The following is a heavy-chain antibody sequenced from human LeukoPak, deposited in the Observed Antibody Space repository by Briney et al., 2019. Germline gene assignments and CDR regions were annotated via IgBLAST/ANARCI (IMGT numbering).Heavy chain of an antibody. CDR1: GYSFTGYY. V-gene: IGHV1-2*02. CDR3: AREGDSSY. Sequence: AAVKVSCKASGYSFTGYYMHWVRQAPGQGLEWMGWVNPNSGGTTYAQKFQGRVTMTRGTSISTAYMELSRLRSDDTAVYYCAREGDSSYWGQGTLVTVSS. D-gene: IGHD2-2*01. J-gene: IGHJ4*02. CDR2: VNPNSGGT.